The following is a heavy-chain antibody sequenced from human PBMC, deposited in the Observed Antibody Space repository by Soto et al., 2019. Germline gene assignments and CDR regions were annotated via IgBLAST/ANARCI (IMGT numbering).Heavy chain of an antibody. V-gene: IGHV4-61*01. J-gene: IGHJ4*02. D-gene: IGHD1-26*01. CDR2: IYYSGST. CDR3: ARAESTEGGYYFDY. Sequence: PSETLSLTCSVSGGSVSSGSYYWSWSRQPPGKGREWIGYIYYSGSTNYNPSLKSRVTISVDTSKNQFSLKLSSVPAADTAVYYCARAESTEGGYYFDYWGQGTLVTVSS. CDR1: GGSVSSGSYY.